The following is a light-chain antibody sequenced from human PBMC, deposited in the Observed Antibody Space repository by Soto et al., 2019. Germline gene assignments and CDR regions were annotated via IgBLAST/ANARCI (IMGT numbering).Light chain of an antibody. CDR2: DAS. V-gene: IGKV1-33*01. CDR3: QQYDDRPEFT. CDR1: QDIRNY. J-gene: IGKJ3*01. Sequence: DIQMTQSPSSLSASVGDRVTITCQASQDIRNYLNWYQQKPGQAPKILIYDASSLETGVPSRFSGSGSGTDFTLTISSLQPEDIATYYCQQYDDRPEFTFGPGTKVHL.